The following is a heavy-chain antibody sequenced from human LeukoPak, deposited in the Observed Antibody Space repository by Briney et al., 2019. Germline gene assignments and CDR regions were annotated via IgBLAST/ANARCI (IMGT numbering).Heavy chain of an antibody. CDR1: GFTFSAHS. D-gene: IGHD6-19*01. Sequence: PGGSLRLSCAASGFTFSAHSMNWVRQAPGKGLEWVASISSSSCNIYYGGSVKGRFTISRDNARNSVYLQMNSLRGEDTAVYYCVRRAVSGEEALDFDYWGQGTLVTVSS. V-gene: IGHV3-21*01. J-gene: IGHJ4*02. CDR3: VRRAVSGEEALDFDY. CDR2: ISSSSCNI.